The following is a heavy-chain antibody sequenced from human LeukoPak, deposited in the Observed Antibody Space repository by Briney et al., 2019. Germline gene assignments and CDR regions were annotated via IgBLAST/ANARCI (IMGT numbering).Heavy chain of an antibody. CDR1: GFTFSSYS. J-gene: IGHJ4*02. CDR2: ISSSNSTI. Sequence: GGSVRLACAASGFTFSSYSMSWVRQAAGRGRGWVSDISSSNSTIYYADSVQGRFTISRDNAKNSLYLQMNSLRDEDTAVYYCAKDHSGSYFDYWRQGTLVSVSS. CDR3: AKDHSGSYFDY. D-gene: IGHD1-26*01. V-gene: IGHV3-48*02.